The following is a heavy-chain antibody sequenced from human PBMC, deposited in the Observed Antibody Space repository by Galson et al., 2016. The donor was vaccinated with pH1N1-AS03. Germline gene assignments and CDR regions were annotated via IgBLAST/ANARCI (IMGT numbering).Heavy chain of an antibody. CDR1: GYSFSNFY. V-gene: IGHV1-46*04. CDR3: ASDLETDKYDTRSYWGEAFDY. CDR2: INPRGGNT. J-gene: IGHJ4*02. D-gene: IGHD3-22*01. Sequence: SVKVSCKASGYSFSNFYMSWVRQAPGKGLEWMGIINPRGGNTSYAESLQGRLTMTRDTSTSTVYMELRSLTSEDTAVYYCASDLETDKYDTRSYWGEAFDYWGQGALVTVSS.